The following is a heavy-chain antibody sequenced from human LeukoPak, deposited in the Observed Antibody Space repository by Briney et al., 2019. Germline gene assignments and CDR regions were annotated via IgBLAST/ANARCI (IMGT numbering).Heavy chain of an antibody. V-gene: IGHV3-23*01. D-gene: IGHD2-2*02. CDR3: GKGGLYCGSTTCYSFDY. CDR2: ISDGGDRT. Sequence: PGGSLRLSCVASGFIFSDYDMSWVRQPPGEGLEWVSAISDGGDRTYYADSAKGRFTISRDNSKNTLFLQMNSLRVEDTAVYYCGKGGLYCGSTTCYSFDYWGQGTLVTVSS. J-gene: IGHJ4*02. CDR1: GFIFSDYD.